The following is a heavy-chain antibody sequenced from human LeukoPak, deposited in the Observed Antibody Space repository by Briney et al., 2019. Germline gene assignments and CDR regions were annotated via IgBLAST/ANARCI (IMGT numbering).Heavy chain of an antibody. CDR2: IKHSGST. CDR1: GGSFSGYY. CDR3: ARGGIAAAGYYYYYYGMDV. J-gene: IGHJ6*02. D-gene: IGHD6-13*01. Sequence: SETLSLTCAVYGGSFSGYYWSWIRQPPGKGLGWIGEIKHSGSTNYNPSLKSRVTISVDTSKNQFSLRLSSVTAADTAVYYCARGGIAAAGYYYYYYGMDVWGQGTTVTVSS. V-gene: IGHV4-34*01.